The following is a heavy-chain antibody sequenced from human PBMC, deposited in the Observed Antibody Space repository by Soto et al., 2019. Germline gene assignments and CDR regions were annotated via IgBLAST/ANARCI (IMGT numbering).Heavy chain of an antibody. J-gene: IGHJ2*01. D-gene: IGHD2-8*02. CDR1: GGSISSGDYY. V-gene: IGHV4-30-4*01. CDR2: IYYSGGT. CDR3: ARVDTGGWYFDL. Sequence: SETLSLTCTVSGGSISSGDYYWSWIRQPPGKGLEWIGYIYYSGGTYYNPSLKSRVTISVDTSKNQFSLKLSSVTAADTAVYYCARVDTGGWYFDLWGRGTLVTVSS.